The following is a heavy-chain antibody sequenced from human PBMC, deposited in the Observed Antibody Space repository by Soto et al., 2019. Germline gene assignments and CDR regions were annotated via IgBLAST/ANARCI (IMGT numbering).Heavy chain of an antibody. D-gene: IGHD3-16*01. Sequence: EEQLVESGGDSVQPGGSLRLFCAASGFTVSNNYMSWVRQAPGKGLEWVSLIYSGGSTYYADSVKGRFTISRDSSKNTLYLQMNSLRAEDTAMYYCAAYSHKGYWGQGTLVTVSS. J-gene: IGHJ4*02. V-gene: IGHV3-66*01. CDR1: GFTVSNNY. CDR2: IYSGGST. CDR3: AAYSHKGY.